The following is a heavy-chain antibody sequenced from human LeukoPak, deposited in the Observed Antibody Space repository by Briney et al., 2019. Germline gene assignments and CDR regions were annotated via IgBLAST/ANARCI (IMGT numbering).Heavy chain of an antibody. V-gene: IGHV1-69*04. D-gene: IGHD6-13*01. CDR3: ARGPHSSQSVFYGMDV. Sequence: ASVKVSCKASGYTFTSYGISWVRQAPGQGLEWMGRIIPILGIANYAQKFQGRVTITADKSTSTAYMELSSLRSEDTAVYYCARGPHSSQSVFYGMDVWGQGTTVTVSS. CDR2: IIPILGIA. J-gene: IGHJ6*02. CDR1: GYTFTSYG.